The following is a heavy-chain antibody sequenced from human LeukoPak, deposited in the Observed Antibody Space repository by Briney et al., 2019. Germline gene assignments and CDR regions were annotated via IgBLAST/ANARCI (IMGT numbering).Heavy chain of an antibody. CDR2: IGSDGNNP. Sequence: PGGSLRLSCEASGFTFSLYPMHRVRQAPGKGLEYVSSIGSDGNNPFYANCVKGRFTISRDNSKNTLYLQMGSLRAEGMAVYYCARDYSSGWALDDWGQGTLVTVSS. J-gene: IGHJ4*02. V-gene: IGHV3-64*01. CDR1: GFTFSLYP. D-gene: IGHD6-19*01. CDR3: ARDYSSGWALDD.